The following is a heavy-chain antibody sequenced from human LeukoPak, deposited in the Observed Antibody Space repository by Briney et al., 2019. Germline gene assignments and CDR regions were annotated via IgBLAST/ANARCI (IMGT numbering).Heavy chain of an antibody. Sequence: GGSLRLSCAASGFTFSSYSMNWVRKAPGKGLEWVSSISSSSSYIYYADSVKGRFTISRDNAKNSLYLQMNSLRAEDTAAYYCARAGGLGYCSSTSCRGAFDIWGQGTMVTVSS. CDR2: ISSSSSYI. CDR1: GFTFSSYS. D-gene: IGHD2-2*01. V-gene: IGHV3-21*01. J-gene: IGHJ3*02. CDR3: ARAGGLGYCSSTSCRGAFDI.